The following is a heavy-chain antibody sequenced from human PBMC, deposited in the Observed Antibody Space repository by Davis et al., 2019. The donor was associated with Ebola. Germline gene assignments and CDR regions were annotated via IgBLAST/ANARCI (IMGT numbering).Heavy chain of an antibody. J-gene: IGHJ4*02. CDR1: GFGFSDYY. D-gene: IGHD4-23*01. V-gene: IGHV3-11*01. CDR3: ARVTHYYLDY. CDR2: ICGTGGTI. Sequence: PGGSLRLSCAASGFGFSDYYMNWIRQAPGKGLEWVSYICGTGGTIYYADSVKGRFTISRDNAKKSLYLQMNTLRADDTAIYYCARVTHYYLDYWGRGTLVTVSS.